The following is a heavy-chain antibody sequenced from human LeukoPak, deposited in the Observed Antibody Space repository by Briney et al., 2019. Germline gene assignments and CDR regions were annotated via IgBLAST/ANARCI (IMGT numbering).Heavy chain of an antibody. D-gene: IGHD6-6*01. CDR3: ARDDGGRHTSSLDY. CDR1: GFTFSTYE. V-gene: IGHV3-48*03. CDR2: MSSTGDIT. J-gene: IGHJ4*02. Sequence: GGSLRLSCAASGFTFSTYEMHWGRQAPGKGLEWVSYMSSTGDITYYADSVKGRFTISRDNSKNSLYLQMDSLRAEDTAVYYCARDDGGRHTSSLDYWGQGTLVAVSS.